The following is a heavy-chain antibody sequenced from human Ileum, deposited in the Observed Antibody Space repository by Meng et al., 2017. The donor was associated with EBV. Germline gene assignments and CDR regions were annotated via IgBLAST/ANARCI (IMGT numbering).Heavy chain of an antibody. V-gene: IGHV4-4*02. CDR1: GGSISSSNW. CDR3: ARESYSDSSGYYSLDY. J-gene: IGHJ4*02. D-gene: IGHD3-22*01. CDR2: IHHTEST. Sequence: GPGLWRPSGTLSLPCAVPGGSISSSNWWSWVRQAPGKGLEWIGEIHHTESTNYNPSLKSRVTISVDKSKNQFSLKLSSVTAADTAVYYCARESYSDSSGYYSLDYWGQGSLVTVSS.